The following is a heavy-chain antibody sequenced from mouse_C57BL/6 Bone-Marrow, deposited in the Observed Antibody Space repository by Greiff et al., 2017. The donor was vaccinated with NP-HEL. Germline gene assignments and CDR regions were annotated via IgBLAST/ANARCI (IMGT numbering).Heavy chain of an antibody. V-gene: IGHV1-64*01. J-gene: IGHJ2*01. CDR2: IHPNSGST. Sequence: QVQLQQPGAELVKPGASVKLSCKASGYTFTSYWMHWVKQRPGQGLEWIGMIHPNSGSTNYNEKFKSKATLTVDKSSSPAYMQLSSLTSEDSAVYYCAREGAYGKDYWGQGTTLTVSS. D-gene: IGHD2-1*01. CDR1: GYTFTSYW. CDR3: AREGAYGKDY.